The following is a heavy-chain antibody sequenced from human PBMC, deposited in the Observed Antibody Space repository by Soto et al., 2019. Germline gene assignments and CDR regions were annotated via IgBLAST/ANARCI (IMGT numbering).Heavy chain of an antibody. Sequence: VSAGMPSRAAYSYAGFCLHKKKGLERIGSIYYIGSTYYNPSLNSRVTTSVDTSKNQFSLKLSPVTAADTAVYYCARRSDYYESTSLSEHFHHWGLGTLVSVS. V-gene: IGHV4-39*01. J-gene: IGHJ1*01. D-gene: IGHD3-22*01. CDR1: AGMPSRAAYS. CDR3: ARRSDYYESTSLSEHFHH. CDR2: IYYIGST.